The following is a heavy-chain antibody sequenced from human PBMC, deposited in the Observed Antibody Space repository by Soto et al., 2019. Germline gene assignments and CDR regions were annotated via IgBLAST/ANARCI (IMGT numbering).Heavy chain of an antibody. CDR1: GYTFTGYY. V-gene: IGHV1-2*02. Sequence: QVQLVQSGAEVKKPGASVKVSCKASGYTFTGYYMHWVRQAPGQGLEWMGWINPNSGGTNYAQKFQGRVTMTRDTSISTAYMELSRLRSDDTAVYYCARPRPYSSGWTGAFDIWGQGTMVTVSS. D-gene: IGHD6-19*01. CDR2: INPNSGGT. J-gene: IGHJ3*02. CDR3: ARPRPYSSGWTGAFDI.